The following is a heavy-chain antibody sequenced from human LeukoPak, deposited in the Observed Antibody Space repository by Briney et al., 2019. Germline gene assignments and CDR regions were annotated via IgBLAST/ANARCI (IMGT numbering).Heavy chain of an antibody. J-gene: IGHJ4*02. CDR2: ISSSGSTI. D-gene: IGHD3-3*01. V-gene: IGHV3-11*01. CDR1: GGSISSGGYY. CDR3: ARDAGYEGDY. Sequence: LSLTCTVSGGSISSGGYYMSWIRQAPGKGLEWVSYISSSGSTIYYADSVKGRFTISRDNAKNSLYLQMNSLRAEDTAVYYCARDAGYEGDYWGQGTLVTVSS.